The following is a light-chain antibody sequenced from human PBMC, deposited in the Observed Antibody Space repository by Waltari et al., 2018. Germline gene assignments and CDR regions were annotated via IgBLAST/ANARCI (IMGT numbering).Light chain of an antibody. CDR1: QSVSSN. J-gene: IGKJ1*01. CDR3: QQYNNWPRRT. Sequence: EIVMTQSPATLSVSPGERATLSCRASQSVSSNLAWYQQKPGQAPRLLIYGASTRATGIPARFSGSGSGTEFTLTIGSLQSEDFAVYYCQQYNNWPRRTFGQGTKVEIK. V-gene: IGKV3-15*01. CDR2: GAS.